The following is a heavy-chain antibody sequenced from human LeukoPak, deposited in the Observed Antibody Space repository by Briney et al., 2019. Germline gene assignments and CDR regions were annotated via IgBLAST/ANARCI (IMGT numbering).Heavy chain of an antibody. CDR3: ARGDGYKRVFSN. CDR2: INHSGST. J-gene: IGHJ4*02. V-gene: IGHV4-34*01. D-gene: IGHD5-24*01. CDR1: GGSFSGYY. Sequence: PSETLSLTCAVYGGSFSGYYWSWIRQPPGKGLEWIGEINHSGSTNYNPSLKSRVTISVDTSKNQFSLKMSHMTAADTAVYYCARGDGYKRVFSNWGQGTLVTVSS.